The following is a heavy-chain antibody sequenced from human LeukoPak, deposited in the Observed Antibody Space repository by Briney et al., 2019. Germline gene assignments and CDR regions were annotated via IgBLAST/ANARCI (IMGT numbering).Heavy chain of an antibody. CDR1: GESFSAHY. D-gene: IGHD4-17*01. V-gene: IGHV4-34*01. CDR2: INHSGTT. J-gene: IGHJ6*02. Sequence: PSETLSPTCAVYGESFSAHYWSWIRQPPGKGLEWIGEINHSGTTNYSPFLKSRVTISIATSKNQFSLKLNSVTAADTAVYYCARGGLTVTTSAYYSYGMDVWGQGTTVTVSS. CDR3: ARGGLTVTTSAYYSYGMDV.